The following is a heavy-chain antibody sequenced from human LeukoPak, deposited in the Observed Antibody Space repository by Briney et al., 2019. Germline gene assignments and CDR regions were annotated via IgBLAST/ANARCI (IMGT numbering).Heavy chain of an antibody. V-gene: IGHV4-34*01. Sequence: SETLSLTCAVYGGSFSGYYWSWIRQPPGKGLEWIGEINHSGSTNYNPSRKSRVTISVDTSKTQFSLKLSSVTAADTAVYYCARVHYDILTNNGWFDPWGQGTLVTVSS. D-gene: IGHD3-9*01. CDR1: GGSFSGYY. J-gene: IGHJ5*02. CDR3: ARVHYDILTNNGWFDP. CDR2: INHSGST.